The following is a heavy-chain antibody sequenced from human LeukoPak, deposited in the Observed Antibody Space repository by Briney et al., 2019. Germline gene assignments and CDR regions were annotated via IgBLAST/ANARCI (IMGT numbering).Heavy chain of an antibody. J-gene: IGHJ4*02. CDR3: ATVGRWGSRVDY. CDR1: GYTFTDYY. CDR2: VDPEDGET. V-gene: IGHV1-69-2*01. D-gene: IGHD7-27*01. Sequence: APVKVSCKVSGYTFTDYYMHWVQQAPGKGLEWMGLVDPEDGETIYAEKFQGRVTITADTSTDTAYMELSSLRSEDTAVYYCATVGRWGSRVDYWGQGTLVTVSS.